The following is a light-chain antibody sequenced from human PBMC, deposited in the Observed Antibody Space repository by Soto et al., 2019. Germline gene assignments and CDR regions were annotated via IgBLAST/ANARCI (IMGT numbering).Light chain of an antibody. CDR3: SSYTTTSTLV. Sequence: QSALTQPASVSGSPGQSITFSCTGTSSDLGGYNYVSWYQQHPGKAPKLVIYDVSNRPSGVSNRFSGSKSGNTASLTISGLQADDEADYYCSSYTTTSTLVFGGGTKLTAL. V-gene: IGLV2-14*01. J-gene: IGLJ2*01. CDR1: SSDLGGYNY. CDR2: DVS.